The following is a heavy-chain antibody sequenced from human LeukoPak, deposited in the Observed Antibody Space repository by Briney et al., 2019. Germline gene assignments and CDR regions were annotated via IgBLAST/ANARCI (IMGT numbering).Heavy chain of an antibody. CDR2: ISYDGSNK. Sequence: GRSLRLSCAASGFTFSSYAMHWVRQAPGKGLEWVAVISYDGSNKYYADSVKGRFTISRDNSKNTLYLQMNSLRAEDTAVYYCARAGGNYYYMDVWAKGPRSPSP. CDR1: GFTFSSYA. V-gene: IGHV3-30-3*01. J-gene: IGHJ6*03. D-gene: IGHD3-16*01. CDR3: ARAGGNYYYMDV.